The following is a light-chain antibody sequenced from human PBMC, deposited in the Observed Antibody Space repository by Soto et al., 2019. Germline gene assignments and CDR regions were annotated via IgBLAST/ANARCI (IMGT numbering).Light chain of an antibody. CDR1: SSNIRAGYD. J-gene: IGLJ1*01. CDR3: ESYDSSLSGSYV. V-gene: IGLV1-40*01. Sequence: QCVLTQPPSVSGAPVQRVTITCTGSSSNIRAGYDVRWYQQLPGTAPKLLSYGNSNRPSGVPDGCSGAKSGTSDSLAITGLQAEDEADYYCESYDSSLSGSYVFGTGTKVTVL. CDR2: GNS.